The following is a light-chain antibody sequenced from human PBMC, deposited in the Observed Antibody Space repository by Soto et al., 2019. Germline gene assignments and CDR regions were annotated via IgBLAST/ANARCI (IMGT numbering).Light chain of an antibody. V-gene: IGLV2-14*01. J-gene: IGLJ2*01. CDR1: RSDVGGYNY. CDR3: SSYTRSSSTLVV. CDR2: DVS. Sequence: QSALTQPASVSGSPGQSITISCTGTRSDVGGYNYVSWYQQHPGKAPKLMIYDVSNRPSGISNRFSGSKSGNTASLTISGLQTDDEADYYCSSYTRSSSTLVVFGGGTKLTVL.